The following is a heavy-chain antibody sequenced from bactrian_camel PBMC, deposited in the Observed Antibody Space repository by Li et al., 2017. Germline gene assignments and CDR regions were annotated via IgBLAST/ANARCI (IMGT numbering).Heavy chain of an antibody. J-gene: IGHJ4*01. Sequence: QLVESGGGLVQPGGSLRLSCAASGSTFSSYTMNWVRQAPGKGLEWVSAIHTGGGVTHYAEPMKGRFTIFGDNAKNTLSLQMNSLKTEDTAVYYCATPISDVWWPQYNFWGQGTQVTVS. CDR1: GSTFSSYT. V-gene: IGHV3S30*01. CDR3: ATPISDVWWPQYNF. D-gene: IGHD7*01. CDR2: IHTGGGVT.